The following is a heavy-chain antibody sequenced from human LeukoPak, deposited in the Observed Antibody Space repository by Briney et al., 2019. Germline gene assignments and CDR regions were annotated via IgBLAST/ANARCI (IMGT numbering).Heavy chain of an antibody. V-gene: IGHV1-2*02. Sequence: ASVKVSCKASGYTFTGNYMHWVRQAPGQGLEWMGWINPNSGGTNYAQKFQGRVTMTRDTSIGTAYMELNRLRSDDTAVYYCARVSRSWYRYSSWFDPWGQGTLVTVSS. D-gene: IGHD6-13*01. J-gene: IGHJ5*02. CDR3: ARVSRSWYRYSSWFDP. CDR1: GYTFTGNY. CDR2: INPNSGGT.